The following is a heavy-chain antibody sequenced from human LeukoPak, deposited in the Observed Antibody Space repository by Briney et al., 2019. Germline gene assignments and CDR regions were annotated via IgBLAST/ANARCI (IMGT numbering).Heavy chain of an antibody. CDR1: GFTFSSYI. D-gene: IGHD6-13*01. J-gene: IGHJ4*02. V-gene: IGHV3-21*01. CDR2: ISSSSSYI. CDR3: ARGYFVTAGRARSVFDY. Sequence: GVSLRLSCAASGFTFSSYIMNWVRQAPGKGLEWVSSISSSSSYIYYADSVKGRFTISRDNAKNSLYLQMNSLRAEDTAVYYCARGYFVTAGRARSVFDYWGQGTLVAVSS.